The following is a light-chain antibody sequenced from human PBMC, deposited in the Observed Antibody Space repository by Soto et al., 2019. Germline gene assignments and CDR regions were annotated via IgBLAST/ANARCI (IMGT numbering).Light chain of an antibody. CDR2: ESG. CDR1: SSDVGSYNL. Sequence: QSALTQPASVSGSPGQSITISCTGSSSDVGSYNLVSWYQQHPGKAPKLMVYESGKRPSGVSDRCFGSKSGNTASLTISGLPAEDEADYYCCSFARGTTLVFGGGTKLTVL. V-gene: IGLV2-23*01. J-gene: IGLJ3*02. CDR3: CSFARGTTLV.